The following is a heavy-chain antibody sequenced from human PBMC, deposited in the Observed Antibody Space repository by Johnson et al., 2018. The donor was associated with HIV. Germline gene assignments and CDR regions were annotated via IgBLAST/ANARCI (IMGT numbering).Heavy chain of an antibody. CDR2: I. V-gene: IGHV3-9*01. D-gene: IGHD2-21*01. J-gene: IGHJ3*02. CDR1: AFPFDDHA. Sequence: VQLVESGGGLVQPGRSLRLSCAASAFPFDDHALHWVRQTPGKGLQWFSIILKGRFTISRDNAKNDLDLQMHSLRPEDTALFYCARVGEYCGDDCYSGAVRDDAFDIWGQGTMVTVSS. CDR3: ARVGEYCGDDCYSGAVRDDAFDI.